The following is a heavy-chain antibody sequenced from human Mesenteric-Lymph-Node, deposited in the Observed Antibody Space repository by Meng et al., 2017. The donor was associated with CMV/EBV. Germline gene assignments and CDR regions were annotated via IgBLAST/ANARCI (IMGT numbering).Heavy chain of an antibody. CDR2: IIVSGGNT. CDR3: AAGHLHDFRSNYSHN. D-gene: IGHD3-3*01. Sequence: SSAYSYSWCIQHLGERRVWLFAIIVSGGNTAYAAAVRGRFTISADASNNPFSLRMSSLRAEDTAVYYCAAGHLHDFRSNYSHNWDRGTLVTVSS. CDR1: SSAYS. V-gene: IGHV3-23*01. J-gene: IGHJ4*02.